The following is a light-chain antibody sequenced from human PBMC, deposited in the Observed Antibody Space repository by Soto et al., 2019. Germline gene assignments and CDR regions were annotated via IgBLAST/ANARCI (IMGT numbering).Light chain of an antibody. CDR2: DAS. CDR3: QQRSNWPQIT. V-gene: IGKV3-11*01. J-gene: IGKJ5*01. Sequence: EIVLTQSPATLSLSPGERATLSCRASQSVGSYLVWYQQKPGQAPRFLVYDASNRATGIPARFSGSGSGTDFTLTISSLEPEDFAVYYCQQRSNWPQITFGQGTRLEIK. CDR1: QSVGSY.